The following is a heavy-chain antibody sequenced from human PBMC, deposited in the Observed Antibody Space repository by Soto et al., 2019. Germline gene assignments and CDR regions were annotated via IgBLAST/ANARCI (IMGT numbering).Heavy chain of an antibody. CDR3: ARVGVAITGTTDFDS. CDR2: IIPIFGTA. J-gene: IGHJ4*02. Sequence: SVKVSCKASGGTFSSYAISWVRQAPGQGLEWMGGIIPIFGTANYAQKFQGRVTITSDESTSTAYMALSSVRSEDTALYYCARVGVAITGTTDFDSWGEGTPVP. CDR1: GGTFSSYA. V-gene: IGHV1-69*13. D-gene: IGHD1-20*01.